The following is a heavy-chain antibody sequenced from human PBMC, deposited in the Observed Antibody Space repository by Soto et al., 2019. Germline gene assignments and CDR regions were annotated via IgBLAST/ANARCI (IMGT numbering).Heavy chain of an antibody. J-gene: IGHJ4*02. CDR2: ISGSSSST. D-gene: IGHD6-13*01. V-gene: IGHV3-23*01. CDR1: GFTFSSYS. Sequence: GGSLRLSCAASGFTFSSYSMSRVRQTPGKGLEWVSSISGSSSSTYYADSVKGRFTISRDNSKNTLYLQMNSLRAEDTAVYYCAKYAGGSSWYIDYWGQGTLVTVSS. CDR3: AKYAGGSSWYIDY.